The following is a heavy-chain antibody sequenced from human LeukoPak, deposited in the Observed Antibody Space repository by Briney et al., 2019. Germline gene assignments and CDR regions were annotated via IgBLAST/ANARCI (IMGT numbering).Heavy chain of an antibody. J-gene: IGHJ4*02. Sequence: GGSLRLSCAASGFTFSSYSMNWVRQAPEKGLEWVSTISGSGGGTYYADSVKGRSTISRDDSKNTLYLQMNSLRAEDTAVYYCVKDLGRYRNNCFDYCGQGTLVTVSS. CDR3: VKDLGRYRNNCFDY. CDR2: ISGSGGGT. D-gene: IGHD1-26*01. CDR1: GFTFSSYS. V-gene: IGHV3-23*01.